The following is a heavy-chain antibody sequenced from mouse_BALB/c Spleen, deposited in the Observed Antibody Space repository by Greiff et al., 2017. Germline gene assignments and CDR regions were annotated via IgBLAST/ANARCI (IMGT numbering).Heavy chain of an antibody. CDR3: ARDSYDGYYIAY. Sequence: EVKLMESGGGLVQPGGSLKLSCAASGFTFSSYGMSWVRQTPDKRLELVATINSNGGSTYYPDSVKGRFTISRDNAKNTLYLQMSSLKSEDTAMYYCARDSYDGYYIAYWGQGTLVTVSA. J-gene: IGHJ3*01. CDR1: GFTFSSYG. D-gene: IGHD2-3*01. V-gene: IGHV5-6-3*01. CDR2: INSNGGST.